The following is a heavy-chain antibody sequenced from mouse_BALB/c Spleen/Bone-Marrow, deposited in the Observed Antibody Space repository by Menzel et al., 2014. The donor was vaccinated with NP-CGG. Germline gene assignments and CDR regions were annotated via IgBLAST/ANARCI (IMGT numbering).Heavy chain of an antibody. Sequence: VQLQQPGPDLVKPSQSLSLTCTVTGYSITSDYGWHWIRQFPGNKLEWMGYIHYSGYTDYNPSLKSRISITRDTSKNQFFLQLNSVTTEDTATYYCTRETAVVADFDYWGQGTTLTVSS. CDR1: GYSITSDYG. V-gene: IGHV3-1*02. D-gene: IGHD1-1*01. CDR3: TRETAVVADFDY. CDR2: IHYSGYT. J-gene: IGHJ2*01.